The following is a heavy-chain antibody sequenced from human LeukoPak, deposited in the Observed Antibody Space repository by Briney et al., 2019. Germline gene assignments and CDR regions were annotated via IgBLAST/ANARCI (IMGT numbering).Heavy chain of an antibody. CDR2: IYTSGST. CDR1: GGSISSGSYY. J-gene: IGHJ6*03. CDR3: ARDGSAWGYYYYMDV. D-gene: IGHD3-16*01. Sequence: SETLSLTCTVSGGSISSGSYYWSWIRQPAGKGLGWIGRIYTSGSTNYNPSFKSRVTISVDTSKNQFSLKLSSVTAADTAVYYCARDGSAWGYYYYMDVWGKGTTVTVSS. V-gene: IGHV4-61*02.